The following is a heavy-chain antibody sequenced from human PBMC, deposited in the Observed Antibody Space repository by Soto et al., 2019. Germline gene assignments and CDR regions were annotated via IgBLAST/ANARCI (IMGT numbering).Heavy chain of an antibody. CDR1: GYTFTSYY. CDR3: AREGPIAAAAPWLFVP. Sequence: ASVKVSCKASGYTFTSYYMHWVRQAPGQGLEWMGIINPSGGSTSYAQKFQGRVTMTRDTSTSTVYMELSSLRSEDTAVYYCAREGPIAAAAPWLFVPWGQGTLVTVSS. CDR2: INPSGGST. D-gene: IGHD6-13*01. V-gene: IGHV1-46*01. J-gene: IGHJ5*02.